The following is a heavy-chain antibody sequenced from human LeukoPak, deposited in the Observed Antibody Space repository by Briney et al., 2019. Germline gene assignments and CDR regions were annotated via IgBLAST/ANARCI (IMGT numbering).Heavy chain of an antibody. CDR1: GYTFTGYY. CDR2: INPNSGGT. CDR3: ARGHYYDSSGYYSN. Sequence: ASVKVSCKASGYTFTGYYMHWVRQAPGQGLEWMGWINPNSGGTNYAQKFQGRVTMTRDTSISTAYMELSRLRSDDTAVYYCARGHYYDSSGYYSNWGQGTLVTVSS. V-gene: IGHV1-2*02. J-gene: IGHJ4*02. D-gene: IGHD3-22*01.